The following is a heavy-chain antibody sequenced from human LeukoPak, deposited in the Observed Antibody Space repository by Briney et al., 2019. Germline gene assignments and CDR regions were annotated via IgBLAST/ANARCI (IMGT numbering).Heavy chain of an antibody. V-gene: IGHV4-59*01. CDR1: GGSISSYY. CDR2: IYYSGST. CDR3: ARDADSSGYPL. Sequence: PSETLSLTCTVSGGSISSYYWSWIRQPPGKGLEWIGYIYYSGSTNYNPSLKSRVTISVDTSKNQFSLKLSSVTAADTAVYYCARDADSSGYPLWGQGTLVTVSS. J-gene: IGHJ4*02. D-gene: IGHD3-22*01.